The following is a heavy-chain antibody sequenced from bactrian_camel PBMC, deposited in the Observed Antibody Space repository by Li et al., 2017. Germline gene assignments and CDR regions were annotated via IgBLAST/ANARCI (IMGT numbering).Heavy chain of an antibody. V-gene: IGHV3S53*01. Sequence: HVQLVESGGGSVQAGGSLRLSCTASGATGSIKCMGWFRQAPGKEREDVARIYRAGSLTTYADPVKGRFTISQDNAKNTVYLQMDSLKPKDTAMYYCAADEFSNPPWNRGGDYGDTWYTTTWYNTWGQGTQVTVS. J-gene: IGHJ6*01. CDR1: GATGSIKC. D-gene: IGHD1*01. CDR3: AADEFSNPPWNRGGDYGDTWYTTTWYNT. CDR2: IYRAGSLT.